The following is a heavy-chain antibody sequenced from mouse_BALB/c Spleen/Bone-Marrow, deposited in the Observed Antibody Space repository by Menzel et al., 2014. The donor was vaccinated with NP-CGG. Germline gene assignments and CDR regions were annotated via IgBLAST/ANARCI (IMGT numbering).Heavy chain of an antibody. D-gene: IGHD1-2*01. CDR2: INPSTAYT. CDR3: ALTTATPFAY. CDR1: GYTFTVYR. Sequence: VKVVESGAELAKPGASVKMSCKASGYTFTVYRIHWVKQRPGQGLEWIGYINPSTAYTEYNQKFKDKATLTADKSSTTAYMQLSSLTSEDSAVYYCALTTATPFAYWGQGTLVTVS. J-gene: IGHJ3*01. V-gene: IGHV1-4*01.